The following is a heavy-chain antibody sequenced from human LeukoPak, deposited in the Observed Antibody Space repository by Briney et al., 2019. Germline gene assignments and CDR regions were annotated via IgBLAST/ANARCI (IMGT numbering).Heavy chain of an antibody. D-gene: IGHD4-17*01. CDR2: INHSGST. J-gene: IGHJ6*03. Sequence: GSLRLSCAASGFTFSSYAMSWVRQAPGKGLEWIGEINHSGSTNYSPSLKSRVTISVDTSKNQFSLKLSSVTAADTAAYYCARGRGARLRPYYYYYMDVWGKGTTVTVSS. V-gene: IGHV4-34*01. CDR1: GFTFSSYA. CDR3: ARGRGARLRPYYYYYMDV.